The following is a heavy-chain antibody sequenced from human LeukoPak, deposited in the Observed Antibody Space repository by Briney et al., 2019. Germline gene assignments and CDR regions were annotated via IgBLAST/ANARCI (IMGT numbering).Heavy chain of an antibody. Sequence: ASVKVSCKASGYTFTSYGISWVRQAPGQGLEWMGWISAYNGNTNYAQKLQGRVTMTTDTSTSTAYMELRSLRSDDTAVYYRAGPYETDTAMVTYAFDIWGQGTMVTVSS. V-gene: IGHV1-18*01. CDR3: AGPYETDTAMVTYAFDI. CDR2: ISAYNGNT. CDR1: GYTFTSYG. D-gene: IGHD5-18*01. J-gene: IGHJ3*02.